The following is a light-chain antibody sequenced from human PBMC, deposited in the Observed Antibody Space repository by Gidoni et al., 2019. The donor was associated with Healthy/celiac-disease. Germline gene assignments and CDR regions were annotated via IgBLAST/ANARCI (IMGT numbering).Light chain of an antibody. CDR1: QGSSSW. J-gene: IGKJ5*01. CDR3: QQANSFPT. Sequence: IQMTQSPSSVSASVGDRVTITCRASQGSSSWLAWYQQKPGKAPKLLIYAASSLQSGVPSRFSGSGSGTDFTLTISSLQPEDFATYYCQQANSFPTFGQGTRLEIK. CDR2: AAS. V-gene: IGKV1-12*01.